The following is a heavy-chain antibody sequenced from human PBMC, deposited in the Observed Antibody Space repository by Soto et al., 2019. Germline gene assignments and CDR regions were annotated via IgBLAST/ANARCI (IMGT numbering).Heavy chain of an antibody. J-gene: IGHJ6*02. CDR1: GYTFTSYG. CDR3: ARDHSSGWYTNYYYGMDV. CDR2: ISAYNGNT. Sequence: SVKVSFKASGYTFTSYGISWVRQAPGQGLEWMGWISAYNGNTNYAQKLQGRVTMTTDTSTSTAYMELRSLRSDDTAVYYCARDHSSGWYTNYYYGMDVWGQGTTVTVSS. D-gene: IGHD6-19*01. V-gene: IGHV1-18*01.